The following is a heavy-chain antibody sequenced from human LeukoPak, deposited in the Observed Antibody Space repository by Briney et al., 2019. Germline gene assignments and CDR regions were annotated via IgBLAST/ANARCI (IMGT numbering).Heavy chain of an antibody. V-gene: IGHV4-59*01. J-gene: IGHJ5*02. CDR3: ARDSGSYPHWFAP. Sequence: SETLSLTCTVSGGSISSYYWNSIRQSPGKGLEWIGYIFYSGITNYNPSLKSRVTISVDTSKKQFSLKLTSVTAADTAVYYCARDSGSYPHWFAPWGQGTLVTVSS. CDR1: GGSISSYY. CDR2: IFYSGIT. D-gene: IGHD1-26*01.